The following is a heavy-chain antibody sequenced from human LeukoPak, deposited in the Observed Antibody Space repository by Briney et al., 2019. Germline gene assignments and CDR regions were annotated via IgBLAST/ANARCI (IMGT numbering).Heavy chain of an antibody. CDR3: ARLARVAAAGSYSYHSLDV. CDR1: GGSITSYN. V-gene: IGHV4-59*08. Sequence: PSETLSLTCSVSGGSITSYNWSWIRQAPGKGLEWIGYIYYSGSTNYNPSLKSRVTISVDTSKNQFSLRLSSVTAADTAVYHCARLARVAAAGSYSYHSLDVWGQGTTVTVSS. J-gene: IGHJ6*02. D-gene: IGHD6-13*01. CDR2: IYYSGST.